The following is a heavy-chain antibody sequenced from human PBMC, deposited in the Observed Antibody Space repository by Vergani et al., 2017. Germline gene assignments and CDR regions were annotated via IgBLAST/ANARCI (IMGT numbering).Heavy chain of an antibody. Sequence: QVQLQESGPGLVKPSQTLSLTCTVSGGSISSGDYYWSWIRQPPGKGLEWIGNIYHSGSTYYNPSLKSRVTISVDTSKNQFSLMLSSVTAADTAVYYCARRGRGTYYYDSSTYYRWPFDYWGQGALVTVSS. D-gene: IGHD3-22*01. J-gene: IGHJ4*02. V-gene: IGHV4-30-4*08. CDR2: IYHSGST. CDR3: ARRGRGTYYYDSSTYYRWPFDY. CDR1: GGSISSGDYY.